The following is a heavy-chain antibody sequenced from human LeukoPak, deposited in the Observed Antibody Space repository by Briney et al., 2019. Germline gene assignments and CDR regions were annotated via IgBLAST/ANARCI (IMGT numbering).Heavy chain of an antibody. V-gene: IGHV3-21*01. CDR3: AREGVGSSWDYYYYMDV. D-gene: IGHD6-13*01. Sequence: GGSLRLSCAASGFTFSSYSMNWVRQAPGKGLEWVSSISSSSYIYYADSVKGRFTISRDNAKNSLYLQMNSLRAEDTAVYYCAREGVGSSWDYYYYMDVWGKGTTVTISS. J-gene: IGHJ6*03. CDR2: ISSSSYI. CDR1: GFTFSSYS.